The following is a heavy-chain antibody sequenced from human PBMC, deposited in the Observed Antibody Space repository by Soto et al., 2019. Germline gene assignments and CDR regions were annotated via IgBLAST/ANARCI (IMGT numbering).Heavy chain of an antibody. V-gene: IGHV1-69*02. CDR3: ASRYDSSDY. Sequence: QVQLVQSGAEVTKPGSSVKVSCKASGGTFSSYTISWVRQAPGQGLEWMGRIIPILGIANYAQKFQGRVTITADKPTSTAYMDLSSLRSEDTAVYYCASRYDSSDYWGQGTLVTVSS. J-gene: IGHJ4*02. D-gene: IGHD3-22*01. CDR2: IIPILGIA. CDR1: GGTFSSYT.